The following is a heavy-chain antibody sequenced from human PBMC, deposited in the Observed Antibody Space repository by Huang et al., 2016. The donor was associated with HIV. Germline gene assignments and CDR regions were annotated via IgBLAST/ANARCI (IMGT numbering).Heavy chain of an antibody. D-gene: IGHD3-22*01. Sequence: EVQLVESGGGLVQPGGSLRLSCAASGFTFSSYWMHWVRQAPGKGRVGVSRINSGGGSSGYADSVKGRFTISRDNAKNTLYLQMNSLRAEDTAVYYCVRDPRIQSWLNYFDYWGQGTLVSVSS. CDR2: INSGGGSS. CDR1: GFTFSSYW. V-gene: IGHV3-74*01. J-gene: IGHJ4*02. CDR3: VRDPRIQSWLNYFDY.